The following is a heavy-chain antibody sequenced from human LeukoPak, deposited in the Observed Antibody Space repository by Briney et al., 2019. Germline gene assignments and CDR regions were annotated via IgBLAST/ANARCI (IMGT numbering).Heavy chain of an antibody. V-gene: IGHV3-7*03. CDR1: GFTFGSYW. J-gene: IGHJ5*02. D-gene: IGHD5-24*01. Sequence: GGSLRLSCAASGFTFGSYWMTWVRQAPGKGLEWVANIKQDGSEKYYVGSVKGRFTISRDNAKNTLYLQMNSLRAEDTAVYYCAKPVASWLNWFDPWGQGTLVTVSS. CDR2: IKQDGSEK. CDR3: AKPVASWLNWFDP.